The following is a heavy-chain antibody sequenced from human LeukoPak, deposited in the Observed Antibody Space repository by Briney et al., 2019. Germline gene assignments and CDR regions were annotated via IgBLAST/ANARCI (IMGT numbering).Heavy chain of an antibody. CDR1: GGSISSSNW. J-gene: IGHJ6*03. D-gene: IGHD2-2*01. V-gene: IGHV4-4*02. CDR2: IYHSGNT. CDR3: ARRGYQPPHYYVDV. Sequence: PSGTLSLTCAVSGGSISSSNWWSWVRQPPGKGLEWIGEIYHSGNTYYNASLKSRVTISVDTSKNQFSLNLISVTAADTAVYYCARRGYQPPHYYVDVWGKGTAVTVSS.